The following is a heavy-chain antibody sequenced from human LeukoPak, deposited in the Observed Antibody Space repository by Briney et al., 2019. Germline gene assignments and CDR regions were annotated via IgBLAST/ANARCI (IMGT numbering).Heavy chain of an antibody. CDR2: IGSSGSTI. J-gene: IGHJ4*02. CDR3: ARAVTRFY. CDR1: GFTFSTYE. Sequence: GGSLRLSCAASGFTFSTYEMNWVRQAPGKGLEWVSYIGSSGSTIYYAGSVKGRFTVSRDNAKNSLYLQMNSLRAEDTAFYYCARAVTRFYWGQGTLVTVSS. V-gene: IGHV3-48*03.